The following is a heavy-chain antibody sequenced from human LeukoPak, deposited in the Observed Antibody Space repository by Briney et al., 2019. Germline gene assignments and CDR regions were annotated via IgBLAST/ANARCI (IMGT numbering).Heavy chain of an antibody. J-gene: IGHJ4*02. CDR1: GYTFTSYV. V-gene: IGHV1-8*01. D-gene: IGHD3-10*01. CDR2: INPNSGNT. CDR3: ARGPFVVRGVIHFDY. Sequence: SSVKVSCKASGYTFTSYVINWVRQAAGQGGEWMGWINPNSGNTGYEQKFQGRVTMTRNTSISTAYMELSSLRSEDTAVYYCARGPFVVRGVIHFDYWGQGTLVTVSS.